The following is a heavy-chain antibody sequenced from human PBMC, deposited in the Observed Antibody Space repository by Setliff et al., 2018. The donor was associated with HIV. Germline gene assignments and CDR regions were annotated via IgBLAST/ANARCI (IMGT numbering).Heavy chain of an antibody. D-gene: IGHD6-13*01. Sequence: SETLSLTCTVSGVSTSIHYWVWIRQPAGRGLEWIGRIHTSDTTRYNPSLQSRVAMSVDTSKNQFSLKLTSVSAADTAVYYCARGVAAAGMLMDVWGKGTTVTVSA. CDR2: IHTSDTT. CDR1: GVSTSIHY. J-gene: IGHJ6*04. V-gene: IGHV4-4*07. CDR3: ARGVAAAGMLMDV.